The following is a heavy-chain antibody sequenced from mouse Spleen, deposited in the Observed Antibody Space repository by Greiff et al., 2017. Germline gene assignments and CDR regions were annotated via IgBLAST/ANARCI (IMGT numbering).Heavy chain of an antibody. J-gene: IGHJ1*01. V-gene: IGHV14-4*01. D-gene: IGHD2-12*01. Sequence: VQLQQSGAELVRPGASVKLSCTASGFNIKDDYMHWVKQRPEQGLEWIGWIDPENGDTEYASKFQGKATITADTSSNTAYLQLSSLTSEDTAVYYCTKGSYYSPHWYFDVWGAGTTVTVSS. CDR3: TKGSYYSPHWYFDV. CDR1: GFNIKDDY. CDR2: IDPENGDT.